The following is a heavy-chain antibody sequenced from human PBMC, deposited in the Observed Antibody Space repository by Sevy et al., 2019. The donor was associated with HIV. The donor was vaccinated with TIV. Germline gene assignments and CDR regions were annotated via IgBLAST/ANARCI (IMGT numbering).Heavy chain of an antibody. CDR1: GFTFSSYW. D-gene: IGHD2-2*01. Sequence: GESLKISCAASGFTFSSYWMHWVRQAPGKGLVWVSRINSDGSSTSYADSVKGRFTISRDNAKNTLYLQMNSLRAEDTAVYYCARGTRYQPFWGQGTLVTVSS. V-gene: IGHV3-74*01. CDR2: INSDGSST. CDR3: ARGTRYQPF. J-gene: IGHJ4*02.